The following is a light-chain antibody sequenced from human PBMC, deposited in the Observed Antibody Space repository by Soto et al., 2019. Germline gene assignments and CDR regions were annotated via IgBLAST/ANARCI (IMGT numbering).Light chain of an antibody. Sequence: QSVLKHPASGYGSHGQSISISCTGTTSDVGRYNYVSWYQQHPGKAPKLMIYDVSYRPSWVSNRFSGSKSGITASLTISGLQAEDEADYYCNSFTTSSTYVFGTGTKVTVL. CDR1: TSDVGRYNY. J-gene: IGLJ1*01. CDR2: DVS. V-gene: IGLV2-14*03. CDR3: NSFTTSSTYV.